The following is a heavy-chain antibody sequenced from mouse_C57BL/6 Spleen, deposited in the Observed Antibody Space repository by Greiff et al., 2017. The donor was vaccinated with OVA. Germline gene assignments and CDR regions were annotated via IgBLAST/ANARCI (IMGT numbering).Heavy chain of an antibody. J-gene: IGHJ2*01. CDR3: ARFGFEYDEDY. V-gene: IGHV1-4*01. D-gene: IGHD2-4*01. Sequence: VQLQQSGAELARPGASVKMSCKASGYTFTSYTMHWVKQRPGQGLEWIGYINPSSGYTKDNQKFKDKATLTADKSSSTAYMQLSSLTSEDSAVYYCARFGFEYDEDYWGQGTTLTVSS. CDR1: GYTFTSYT. CDR2: INPSSGYT.